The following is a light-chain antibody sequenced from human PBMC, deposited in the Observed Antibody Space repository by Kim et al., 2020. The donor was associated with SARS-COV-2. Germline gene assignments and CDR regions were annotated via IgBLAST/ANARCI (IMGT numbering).Light chain of an antibody. Sequence: ASVGDRVTITCRASQGISSALASYQQKPGKAPKLLIYDASSLESGVPSRFSSSGSGTDFTLTISSLQPEDFATYYCQQFNSYPWTFGQGTKVDIK. CDR3: QQFNSYPWT. J-gene: IGKJ1*01. CDR2: DAS. V-gene: IGKV1-13*02. CDR1: QGISSA.